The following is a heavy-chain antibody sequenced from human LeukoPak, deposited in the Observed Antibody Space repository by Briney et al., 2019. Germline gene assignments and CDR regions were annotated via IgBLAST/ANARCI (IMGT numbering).Heavy chain of an antibody. D-gene: IGHD2-2*01. V-gene: IGHV3-53*01. J-gene: IGHJ5*02. CDR1: GFTVSSSY. CDR2: LYSGGTT. CDR3: ARDCSSTPKVGYNWFDP. Sequence: GGSLRLSCAASGFTVSSSYMSWVRQAPGKGLEWVSVLYSGGTTYYADSVTGRFTISRDNAKNSLYLQMNSLRAEDTAVYYCARDCSSTPKVGYNWFDPWGQGTLVIVSS.